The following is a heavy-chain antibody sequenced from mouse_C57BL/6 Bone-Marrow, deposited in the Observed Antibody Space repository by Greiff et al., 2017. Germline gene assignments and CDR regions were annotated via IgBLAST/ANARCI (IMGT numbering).Heavy chain of an antibody. Sequence: VKLMESGAELARPGASVKMSCKASGYTFTSYTMHWVKQRPGQGLEWIGYINPSSGYTKYNQKFKDKATLASDKSSSTAYMQLSSLTSEDSAVYYGAITTVVAFDYWGQGTTLTVSS. J-gene: IGHJ2*01. CDR2: INPSSGYT. V-gene: IGHV1-4*01. CDR3: AITTVVAFDY. CDR1: GYTFTSYT. D-gene: IGHD1-1*01.